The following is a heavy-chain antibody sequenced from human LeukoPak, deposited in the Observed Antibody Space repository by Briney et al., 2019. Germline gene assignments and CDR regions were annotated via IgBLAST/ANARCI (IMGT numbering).Heavy chain of an antibody. Sequence: GGSLRLSCAASGFTFSSYSMNWVRQAPGKGLEWVSSISSSSSYIYYADSVKGRFTISRDNAKNSLYLQMNSLRAEDTAVYYCARGGYYYDSSGYYLHWGQGTLVTVSS. CDR1: GFTFSSYS. V-gene: IGHV3-21*01. D-gene: IGHD3-22*01. J-gene: IGHJ4*02. CDR3: ARGGYYYDSSGYYLH. CDR2: ISSSSSYI.